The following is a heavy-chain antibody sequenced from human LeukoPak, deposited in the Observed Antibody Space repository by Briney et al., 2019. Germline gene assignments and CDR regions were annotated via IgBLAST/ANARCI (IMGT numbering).Heavy chain of an antibody. V-gene: IGHV1-2*02. CDR1: RYTFTGYY. CDR3: ARDLRQLELYYFDY. CDR2: ISPKSGGT. Sequence: ASVTVSSTSSRYTFTGYYMHWVRPAPGQGREWIGWISPKSGGTNYAQQFQGRVTITRDTSISTPYMELSRLRSGDTAVYYCARDLRQLELYYFDYWGQGTLVTVSS. D-gene: IGHD1-1*01. J-gene: IGHJ4*02.